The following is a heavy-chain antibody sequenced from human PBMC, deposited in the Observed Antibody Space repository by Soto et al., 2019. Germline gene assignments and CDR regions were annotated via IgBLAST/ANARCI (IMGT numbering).Heavy chain of an antibody. D-gene: IGHD3-22*01. CDR2: IYSGGST. Sequence: GGSLRLSCAASGVTVSSNYMSWVRQAPGKGLEWVSVIYSGGSTYYADSVKGRFTITRDNSKNTLYLQMNSLRAEDTAVYYCARGAGEYYYDSSGYYYDYWGQGTLVTVSS. V-gene: IGHV3-53*01. CDR3: ARGAGEYYYDSSGYYYDY. CDR1: GVTVSSNY. J-gene: IGHJ4*02.